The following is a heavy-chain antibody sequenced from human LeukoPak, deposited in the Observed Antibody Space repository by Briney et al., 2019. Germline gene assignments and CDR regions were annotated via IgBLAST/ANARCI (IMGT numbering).Heavy chain of an antibody. V-gene: IGHV3-74*01. CDR1: GFTFGNSW. J-gene: IGHJ3*01. CDR3: VVVVEPPDSDGFDV. D-gene: IGHD1-14*01. Sequence: PGGSLRLSCAAPGFTFGNSWVHWVRQAPGKGLVWVSLNADGSTATYADSVKGRFTISRDNARNTLSLQMNSLTIEDTAVYYCVVVVEPPDSDGFDVWGQGTMITVSS. CDR2: NADGSTA.